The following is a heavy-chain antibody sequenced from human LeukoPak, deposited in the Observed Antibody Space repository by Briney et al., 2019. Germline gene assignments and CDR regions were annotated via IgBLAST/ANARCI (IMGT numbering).Heavy chain of an antibody. CDR3: AREGSGGPTPYYDYYMDV. D-gene: IGHD2-15*01. J-gene: IGHJ6*03. CDR1: GFTFSSSE. CDR2: ISSSGSTI. Sequence: GGSLRLSCAPSGFTFSSSEMNWVRQAPGKGREWVSYISSSGSTIYYADSVKGRFTISTDNAKNSLYLQMNSLRVEDTAVYDCAREGSGGPTPYYDYYMDVWGKGTTVTVSS. V-gene: IGHV3-48*03.